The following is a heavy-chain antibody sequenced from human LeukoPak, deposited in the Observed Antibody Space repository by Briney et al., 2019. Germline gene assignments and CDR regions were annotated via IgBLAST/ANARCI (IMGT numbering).Heavy chain of an antibody. CDR3: AAIGVTGSYWAFAQ. CDR2: VTPRNGWR. J-gene: IGHJ4*02. Sequence: GASVKVSCKAFGDTFSDYHVHWVRQAPGPGAQGLEGMGWVTPRNGWRRYSQRFQGRVAMTFDTSTSTVYMELTSLTSDDTGIYFCAAIGVTGSYWAFAQWGQGTLVTVSS. D-gene: IGHD1-26*01. V-gene: IGHV1-2*02. CDR1: GDTFSDYH.